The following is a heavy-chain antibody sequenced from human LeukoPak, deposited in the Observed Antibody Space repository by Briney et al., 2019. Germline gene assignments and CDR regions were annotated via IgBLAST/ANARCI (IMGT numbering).Heavy chain of an antibody. V-gene: IGHV1-8*02. Sequence: ASVKVSCKASGYIFTGYYMHWVRQATGQGLEWMGWMNPNSGNTGYAQKFQGRVTMTRNTSISTAYMELSSLRSEDTAVYYCARGLSVRNNWNIVWGQGTLVTVSS. CDR3: ARGLSVRNNWNIV. D-gene: IGHD1-20*01. J-gene: IGHJ4*02. CDR1: GYIFTGYY. CDR2: MNPNSGNT.